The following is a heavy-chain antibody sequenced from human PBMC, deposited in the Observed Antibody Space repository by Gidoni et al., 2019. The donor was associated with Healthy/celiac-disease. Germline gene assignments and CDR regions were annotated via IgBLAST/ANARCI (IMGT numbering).Heavy chain of an antibody. CDR2: ISGSGGST. Sequence: EVQLLESGGGLVQPGGSLRLSCAASGFTFSSYAMSWVRQAPGKGLEWVSAISGSGGSTYSADSVRGRFTISRDNSKNTLYLQMNSLRAEDTAVYYCARDSSRWFDPWGQGTLVTVSS. CDR3: ARDSSRWFDP. CDR1: GFTFSSYA. V-gene: IGHV3-23*01. J-gene: IGHJ5*02.